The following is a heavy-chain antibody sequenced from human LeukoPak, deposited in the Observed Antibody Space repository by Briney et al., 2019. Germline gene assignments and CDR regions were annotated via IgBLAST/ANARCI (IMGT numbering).Heavy chain of an antibody. CDR3: ARGPQVYGIRDSTAAKIDY. CDR1: GYTFTRYY. J-gene: IGHJ4*02. D-gene: IGHD3-10*01. V-gene: IGHV1-46*01. Sequence: ASVKASCKASGYTFTRYYMHWVRQAPGQGLEWMGIINPSGGSTSYAQKFQGRVAMTRDMSTSTVYMDLSSLRSEATAVYYCARGPQVYGIRDSTAAKIDYWGQGTLVTVSS. CDR2: INPSGGST.